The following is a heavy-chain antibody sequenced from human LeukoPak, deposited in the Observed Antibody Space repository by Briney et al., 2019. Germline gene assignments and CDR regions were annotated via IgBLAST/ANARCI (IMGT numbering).Heavy chain of an antibody. CDR2: ISGSGNGT. CDR3: AKRTMSAFDS. D-gene: IGHD5-24*01. CDR1: GFTFRTYA. V-gene: IGHV3-23*01. J-gene: IGHJ4*02. Sequence: PGGSLRLSCTASGFTFRTYAMNWVRQAPGKGLEWLSGISGSGNGTYIISRDNSKNMVYLQMNSLTVEDTATYYCAKRTMSAFDSWGQGTLLIVSS.